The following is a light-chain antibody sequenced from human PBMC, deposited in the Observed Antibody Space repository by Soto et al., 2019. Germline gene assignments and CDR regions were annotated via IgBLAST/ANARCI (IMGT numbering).Light chain of an antibody. CDR3: QSYDSSLSGWV. Sequence: QSVLTPPPSVSGAPGQRVTISCTGSSSNIGAGYDVHWYQQLPGTAPKLLISGNSNRPSGVPDRFSGSKSGPSASLAITGLQAEDEADYYCQSYDSSLSGWVFGTGTKVTVL. V-gene: IGLV1-40*01. CDR1: SSNIGAGYD. J-gene: IGLJ1*01. CDR2: GNS.